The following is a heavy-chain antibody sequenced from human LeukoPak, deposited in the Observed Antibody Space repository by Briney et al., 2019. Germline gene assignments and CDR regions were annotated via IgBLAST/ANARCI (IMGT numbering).Heavy chain of an antibody. CDR2: IYHSGST. Sequence: PSETLSLTCTVSGYSISSGYYWGCLRQPPGKGLEWIGSIYHSGSTYYNPSLKSRVTISVDTSKNQFSLKLSSVTAADTAVYYCAREDLDSSSSRGGSGFDYWGQGTLVTVSS. V-gene: IGHV4-38-2*02. CDR1: GYSISSGYY. CDR3: AREDLDSSSSRGGSGFDY. J-gene: IGHJ4*02. D-gene: IGHD6-6*01.